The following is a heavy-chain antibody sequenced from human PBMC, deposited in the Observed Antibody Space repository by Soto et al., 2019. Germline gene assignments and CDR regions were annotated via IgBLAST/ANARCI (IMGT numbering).Heavy chain of an antibody. CDR1: GFIFSSYA. D-gene: IGHD3-3*01. J-gene: IGHJ5*02. CDR3: AKSDSHYDFWSGSWFDP. CDR2: ISGSGGST. Sequence: GGCLRLCWAASGFIFSSYAMSLVRQTPGEGLEWVSAISGSGGSTYYADSVKGRFTISRDNSKNTLYLQMNSLRAEDTAVYYCAKSDSHYDFWSGSWFDPWGQGTLVTVSS. V-gene: IGHV3-23*01.